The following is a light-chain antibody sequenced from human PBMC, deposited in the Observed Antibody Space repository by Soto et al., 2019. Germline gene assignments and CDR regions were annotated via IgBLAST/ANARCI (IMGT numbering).Light chain of an antibody. V-gene: IGKV3-20*01. Sequence: EIVLTQSPGTLSLSPGERATLSCRASQSVSSNYLAWYQQKSGQAPRLLIYGASSRATGIPDRFSGSGSGTDFTLTISRLEPEDFAVYYCQQYGGSPPTFDQGTKVEIK. CDR1: QSVSSNY. CDR3: QQYGGSPPT. CDR2: GAS. J-gene: IGKJ1*01.